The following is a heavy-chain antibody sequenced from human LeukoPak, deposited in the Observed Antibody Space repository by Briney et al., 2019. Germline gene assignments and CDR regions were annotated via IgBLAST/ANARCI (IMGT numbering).Heavy chain of an antibody. CDR2: ISWNSGSI. J-gene: IGHJ4*02. CDR3: AKDAKRWLRFFDY. D-gene: IGHD5-24*01. V-gene: IGHV3-9*01. CDR1: GFTFDDYA. Sequence: GGSLRLSCAAAGFTFDDYAMHWVRQAPGKGLEWVSGISWNSGSIGYADSVKGRLSISRDNGKNSLYLQMNSLRAEDTALYYCAKDAKRWLRFFDYWGQGTLVTVSS.